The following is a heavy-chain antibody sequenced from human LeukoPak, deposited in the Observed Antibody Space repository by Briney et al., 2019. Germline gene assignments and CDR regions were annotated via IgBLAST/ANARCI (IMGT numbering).Heavy chain of an antibody. V-gene: IGHV3-9*01. J-gene: IGHJ5*02. D-gene: IGHD6-6*01. CDR1: GFTFDDYA. Sequence: TGGCLRLSCAASGFTFDDYAMHWVRQAPGKGLEWVSGISWNSGSIGYADSVKGRFTISRDNAKNSLYLQMNSLRAEDTAVYYCASWEYSSTEYGPWGQGTLVTVSS. CDR2: ISWNSGSI. CDR3: ASWEYSSTEYGP.